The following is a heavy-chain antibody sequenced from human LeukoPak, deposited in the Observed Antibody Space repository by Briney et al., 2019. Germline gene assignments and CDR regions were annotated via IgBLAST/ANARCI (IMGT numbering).Heavy chain of an antibody. CDR3: ARGGRITIFGVVIIPSAEYFQH. D-gene: IGHD3-3*01. J-gene: IGHJ1*01. CDR2: INHSGGT. Sequence: PGGSLRLSCAASGFTFSSYEMNWIRQPPGKGLEWIGEINHSGGTNYNPSLKSRVTISVDTSKNQFSLKLSSVTAADTAVYYCARGGRITIFGVVIIPSAEYFQHWGQGTLVTVSS. CDR1: GFTFSSYE. V-gene: IGHV4-34*01.